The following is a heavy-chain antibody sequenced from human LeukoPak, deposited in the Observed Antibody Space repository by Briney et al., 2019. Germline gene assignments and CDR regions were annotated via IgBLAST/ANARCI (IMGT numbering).Heavy chain of an antibody. J-gene: IGHJ6*02. CDR2: IIPIFGTA. Sequence: SVTVSCKASGGTFSSYAISWVRQAPGQGLEWMGGIIPIFGTANYAQKFQGRVTITADESTSTAYMELSSLRSEDTAVYYCARASGGLRYLSYGMDVWGQGTTVTVSS. D-gene: IGHD3-9*01. V-gene: IGHV1-69*13. CDR3: ARASGGLRYLSYGMDV. CDR1: GGTFSSYA.